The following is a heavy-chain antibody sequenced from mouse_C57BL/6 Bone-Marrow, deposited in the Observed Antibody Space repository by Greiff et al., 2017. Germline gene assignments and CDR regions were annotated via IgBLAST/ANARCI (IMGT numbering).Heavy chain of an antibody. CDR1: GYTFTDHT. Sequence: VHLVESDAELVKPGASVKISCKVSGYTFTDHTIHWMKQRPEQGLEWIGYIYPRDGSTKYNEKFKGKATLTADKSSSTAYMQLNSLTSEDSAVYFCARKSYGSLVLFDYWGQGTTLTVSS. CDR2: IYPRDGST. CDR3: ARKSYGSLVLFDY. D-gene: IGHD1-1*01. J-gene: IGHJ2*01. V-gene: IGHV1-78*01.